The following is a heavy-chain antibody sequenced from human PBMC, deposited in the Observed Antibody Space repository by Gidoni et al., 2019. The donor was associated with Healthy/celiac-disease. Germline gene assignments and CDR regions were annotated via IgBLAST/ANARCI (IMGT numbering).Heavy chain of an antibody. CDR3: ARDRGRYCSGGSCYSDY. V-gene: IGHV1-69*04. CDR2: IIPILGIA. Sequence: QVQLVQSGAEVKKPGSSVKVSCKASGGPFSRSAISWVRQAPGQGLEWMGRIIPILGIANYAKKLQGRVTITADKSTSTADMEMSSLRSEETAVYYCARDRGRYCSGGSCYSDYWGQGTLVTVSS. CDR1: GGPFSRSA. D-gene: IGHD2-15*01. J-gene: IGHJ4*02.